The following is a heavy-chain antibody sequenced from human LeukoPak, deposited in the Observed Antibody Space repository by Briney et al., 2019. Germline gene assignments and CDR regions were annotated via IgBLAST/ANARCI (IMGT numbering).Heavy chain of an antibody. CDR2: IIPIFGTA. D-gene: IGHD1-26*01. J-gene: IGHJ5*02. Sequence: SVKVSCKASGGTFSSYAISWVRQAPGQGLEWMGGIIPIFGTANYAQKFQGRVTITTDESTSTAYMELSSLRSEDTAVYYCARAVTRENWFDPWGQGTLVTVSS. CDR3: ARAVTRENWFDP. CDR1: GGTFSSYA. V-gene: IGHV1-69*05.